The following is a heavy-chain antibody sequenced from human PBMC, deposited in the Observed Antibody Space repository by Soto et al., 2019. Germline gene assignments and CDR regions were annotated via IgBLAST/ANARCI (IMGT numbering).Heavy chain of an antibody. Sequence: EVQLVESGGGLVQPGGSLRLSCAASGFTVSSKYMTWVRQAPGKVLEWVSLIQSGGTTYYSDSVNGRFTISRDTSENTLHLQMDSLRVEDTAVYYCARDDVLCDGGRCYGIPLDVWGKVTTVTVSS. V-gene: IGHV3-66*01. CDR3: ARDDVLCDGGRCYGIPLDV. J-gene: IGHJ6*04. D-gene: IGHD2-15*01. CDR1: GFTVSSKY. CDR2: IQSGGTT.